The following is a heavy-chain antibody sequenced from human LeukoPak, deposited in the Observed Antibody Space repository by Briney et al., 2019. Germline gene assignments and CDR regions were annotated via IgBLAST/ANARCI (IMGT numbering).Heavy chain of an antibody. V-gene: IGHV3-21*04. CDR1: GFTFSSYS. J-gene: IGHJ4*02. CDR2: ISSSSSYI. CDR3: AKTLGYCSGGSCYSGVIDY. Sequence: PGGSLRLSCAASGFTFSSYSMNWVRQAPGKGLEWVSPISSSSSYIYYADSVKGRFTISRDNSKNTLYLQMNSLRAEDTAVYYCAKTLGYCSGGSCYSGVIDYWGQGTLVTVSS. D-gene: IGHD2-15*01.